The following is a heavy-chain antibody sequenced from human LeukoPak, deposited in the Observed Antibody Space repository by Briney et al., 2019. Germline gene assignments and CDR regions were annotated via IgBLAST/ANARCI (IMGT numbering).Heavy chain of an antibody. V-gene: IGHV3-23*01. Sequence: GGSLRLSCAASGFTFSSYAMSWVRQAPGKGLEWVSGVSGSGGSTYYADSVKGRFTISRDNSKNTLYLQMNSLRAEDTAVYYCAKDLEIVATITGNLGQGTLVTVSS. J-gene: IGHJ4*02. D-gene: IGHD5-12*01. CDR3: AKDLEIVATITGN. CDR1: GFTFSSYA. CDR2: VSGSGGST.